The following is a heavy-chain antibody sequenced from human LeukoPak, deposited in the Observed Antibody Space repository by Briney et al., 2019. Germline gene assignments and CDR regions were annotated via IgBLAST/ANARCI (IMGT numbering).Heavy chain of an antibody. D-gene: IGHD5-12*01. CDR1: GFTFSHYW. Sequence: GGSLRLSCVASGFTFSHYWMSWVRQAPGKGLEWVANIKEDGRIEDYVDSVKGRFTVSRDNAKNSLYLEMNSLRVEDTAVYYCVSQQVAPPWGQGTLVSVSS. CDR3: VSQQVAPP. V-gene: IGHV3-7*01. J-gene: IGHJ5*02. CDR2: IKEDGRIE.